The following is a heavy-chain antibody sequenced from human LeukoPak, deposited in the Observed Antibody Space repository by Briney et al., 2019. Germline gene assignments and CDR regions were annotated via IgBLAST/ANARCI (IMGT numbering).Heavy chain of an antibody. V-gene: IGHV1-2*02. D-gene: IGHD2-2*01. CDR1: GYTFTGYY. Sequence: ASVKVSCKASGYTFTGYYMHWVRQAPGQGLEWMGWINPNSGGTNYAQKFQGRVTMTRDTSISTAYMELSRLRSDDTAVYYCARGVGYCSSTSCYLLGESFDYWGQGTLVTVSS. CDR3: ARGVGYCSSTSCYLLGESFDY. CDR2: INPNSGGT. J-gene: IGHJ4*02.